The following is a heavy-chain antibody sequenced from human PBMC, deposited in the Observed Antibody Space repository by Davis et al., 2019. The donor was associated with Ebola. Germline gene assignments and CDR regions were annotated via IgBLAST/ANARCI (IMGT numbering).Heavy chain of an antibody. V-gene: IGHV1-2*02. J-gene: IGHJ5*02. CDR2: INPNNGDT. D-gene: IGHD2-2*01. CDR3: ARDLTGITCCS. Sequence: ASVKVSCKASGYTFTSYDINWVRQAPGQGLEYMGWINPNNGDTYYAPKFQGRVTLTRDTSISTAFMELSGLTSDDTADYYCARDLTGITCCSWGQGTLVTVSS. CDR1: GYTFTSYD.